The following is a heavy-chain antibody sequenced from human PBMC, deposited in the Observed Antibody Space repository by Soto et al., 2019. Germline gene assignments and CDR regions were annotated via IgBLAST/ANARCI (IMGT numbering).Heavy chain of an antibody. J-gene: IGHJ6*02. Sequence: QVQLVESGGGVVQPGRSLRLSCAASGFTFSSYGMHWVRQAPGKGLEWVAGIWHDGSNKYYADSVKGRFTISRDNSKNEVYLKMNTLRDDDTAVYYCARDHYDILTGYWHGGSGAYYYGMDVWCQETTVTVSS. CDR2: IWHDGSNK. CDR3: ARDHYDILTGYWHGGSGAYYYGMDV. CDR1: GFTFSSYG. D-gene: IGHD3-9*01. V-gene: IGHV3-33*01.